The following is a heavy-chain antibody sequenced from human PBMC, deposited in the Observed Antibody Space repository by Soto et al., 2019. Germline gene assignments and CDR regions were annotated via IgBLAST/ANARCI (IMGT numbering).Heavy chain of an antibody. CDR3: AQMAFDLYGMAV. D-gene: IGHD3-9*01. Sequence: QITLTESGPTLVKPTQTLTLTCTFSGISLTNSGVGVSWIRQPPGKALEWLAVIYWEDAKHFSPSQKSRLTITTATSKTQVVLTMTTMDSVDTATYFSAQMAFDLYGMAVWGQGTTVIVSS. J-gene: IGHJ6*02. CDR1: GISLTNSGVG. CDR2: IYWEDAK. V-gene: IGHV2-5*02.